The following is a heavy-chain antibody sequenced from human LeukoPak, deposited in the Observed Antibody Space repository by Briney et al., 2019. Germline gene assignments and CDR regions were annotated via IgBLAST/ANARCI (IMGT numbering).Heavy chain of an antibody. CDR3: ARARYCSSTSCSYYMDV. D-gene: IGHD2-2*01. CDR1: GGTFSSYG. CDR2: IIPIFGTA. V-gene: IGHV1-69*13. J-gene: IGHJ6*03. Sequence: SVTVSCTASGGTFSSYGISWVQQGPGQGLEWVGGIIPIFGTANNAQNFQGSVTSTADESTSTAYIELSSLRSEDTAVYYCARARYCSSTSCSYYMDVWGKGTTVTVS.